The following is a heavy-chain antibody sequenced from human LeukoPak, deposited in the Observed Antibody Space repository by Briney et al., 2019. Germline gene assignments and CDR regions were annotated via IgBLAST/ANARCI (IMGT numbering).Heavy chain of an antibody. J-gene: IGHJ4*02. D-gene: IGHD3-22*01. CDR1: GGSFSGYY. Sequence: PSETLSLTCAVYGGSFSGYYWSWIRQPPGKGLEWIGKINHSGSTNYNPSLKSRVTISVDTSKNQFSLKLSSVTAADTAVYYCARSSSPASGSYGYFDFWGQGTLVTVSS. CDR3: ARSSSPASGSYGYFDF. V-gene: IGHV4-34*01. CDR2: INHSGST.